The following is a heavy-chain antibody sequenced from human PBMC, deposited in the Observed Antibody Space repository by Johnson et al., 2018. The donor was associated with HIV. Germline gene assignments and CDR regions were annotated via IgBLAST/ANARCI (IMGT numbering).Heavy chain of an antibody. CDR3: ARDVAATMIVVGGAYDAFDI. D-gene: IGHD3-22*01. V-gene: IGHV3-30*04. Sequence: QVQLVESGGGVVQPGRSLRLSCAASGLTLSNYPMHWVRQAPGKGLEWVAVISYDGSKKYYAESVKGRFTIYRDNSKNTRYLQMSGLGAEDTAVYYCARDVAATMIVVGGAYDAFDIWGQGTMVTVSS. J-gene: IGHJ3*02. CDR1: GLTLSNYP. CDR2: ISYDGSKK.